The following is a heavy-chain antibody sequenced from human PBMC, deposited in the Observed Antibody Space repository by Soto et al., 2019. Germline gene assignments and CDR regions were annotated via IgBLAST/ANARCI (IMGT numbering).Heavy chain of an antibody. J-gene: IGHJ5*02. D-gene: IGHD6-13*01. V-gene: IGHV1-18*04. Sequence: GASVKVSCKASGYTFTSYGISWVRQAPGQGLEWMGWISAYNGNTNYAQKLQGRVTMTTDTSTSTAYMELRSLRSDDTAVYYCARDLPIIAAAGTWFDPWGQGTLVTVSS. CDR2: ISAYNGNT. CDR1: GYTFTSYG. CDR3: ARDLPIIAAAGTWFDP.